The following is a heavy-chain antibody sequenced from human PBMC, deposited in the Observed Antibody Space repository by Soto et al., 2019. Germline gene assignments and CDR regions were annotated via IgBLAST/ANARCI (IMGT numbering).Heavy chain of an antibody. CDR1: GFTFSSYA. D-gene: IGHD6-13*01. CDR2: ISYDGSNK. J-gene: IGHJ5*02. V-gene: IGHV3-30-3*01. CDR3: AGDSPSGQQLVPTLVRYWFDT. Sequence: GGSLRLSCAASGFTFSSYAMHWVRQAPGKGLEWVAVISYDGSNKYYADSVKGRFTISRDNSKNTLYLQMNSLRAEDTAVYYCAGDSPSGQQLVPTLVRYWFDTWGQGTLVTVSS.